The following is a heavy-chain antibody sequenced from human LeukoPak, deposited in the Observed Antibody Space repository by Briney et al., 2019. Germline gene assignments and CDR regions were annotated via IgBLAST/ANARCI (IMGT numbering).Heavy chain of an antibody. V-gene: IGHV3-64*01. J-gene: IGHJ2*01. CDR2: ISSNGGST. Sequence: GGSLRLSCAASGFTFSSYAMHWVRQAPGKGLEYVSAISSNGGSTYYANSVKGRFTISRDNSKNTLYLQMGSLRAEDMAVYYCARELDWYFDLWGRGTLVTVSS. CDR3: ARELDWYFDL. CDR1: GFTFSSYA.